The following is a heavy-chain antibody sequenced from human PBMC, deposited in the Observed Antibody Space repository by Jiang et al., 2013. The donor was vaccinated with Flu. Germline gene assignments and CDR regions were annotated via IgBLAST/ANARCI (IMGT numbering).Heavy chain of an antibody. J-gene: IGHJ6*02. CDR1: GGSISSYY. V-gene: IGHV4-59*01. CDR2: IYYSGST. CDR3: ARDPTTVTTRGGRYYYGMDV. D-gene: IGHD4-11*01. Sequence: GSGLVKPSETLSLTCTVSGGSISSYYWSWIRQPPGKGLEWIGYIYYSGSTNYNPSLKSRVTISVDTSKNQFSLKLSSVTAADTAVYYCARDPTTVTTRGGRYYYGMDVWGQGT.